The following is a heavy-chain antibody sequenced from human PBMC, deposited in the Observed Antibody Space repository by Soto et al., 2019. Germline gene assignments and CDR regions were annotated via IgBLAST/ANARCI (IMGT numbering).Heavy chain of an antibody. CDR1: GFTFSGHG. D-gene: IGHD3-10*01. CDR3: ARGGGFGEQYSDAFDI. Sequence: EVQLVETGGGLVQAGGSLTLSCAASGFTFSGHGMHWVRQAAGERLEWVSVISTSGHAFYADSVKGRFTITREHAKNSVYLQMNSVRDGDTAVYYCARGGGFGEQYSDAFDIWGQGTMVTVSS. V-gene: IGHV3-13*01. J-gene: IGHJ3*02. CDR2: ISTSGHA.